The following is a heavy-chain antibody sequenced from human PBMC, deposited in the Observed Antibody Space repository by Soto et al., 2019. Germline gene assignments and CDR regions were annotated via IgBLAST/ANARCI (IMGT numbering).Heavy chain of an antibody. CDR1: GFTFSTYW. J-gene: IGHJ3*02. CDR2: IKPDGGDK. D-gene: IGHD2-21*02. Sequence: EVQLVESGGGLVQPGGSLRLSCAGSGFTFSTYWINWVRQAPGKGLEWVANIKPDGGDKHYVDSVKGRFTISRDNARNSLLLHMNSLRAEDTAVYYCARALMAVTAQDAFDICGQGTMVTVSS. CDR3: ARALMAVTAQDAFDI. V-gene: IGHV3-7*01.